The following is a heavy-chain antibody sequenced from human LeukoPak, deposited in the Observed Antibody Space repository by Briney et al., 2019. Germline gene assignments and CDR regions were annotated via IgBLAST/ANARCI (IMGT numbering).Heavy chain of an antibody. CDR2: IIPILGIA. D-gene: IGHD2-2*01. Sequence: SVKVSCKASGGTFSSYAISWVRQAPGQGLEWVGRIIPILGIANYAQKFQGRVTITADKSTSTAYMELSSLRSEDTAVYYCARDLYCSSTSCYPDYYYYGMDVWGQGTTVTVSS. CDR3: ARDLYCSSTSCYPDYYYYGMDV. V-gene: IGHV1-69*04. CDR1: GGTFSSYA. J-gene: IGHJ6*02.